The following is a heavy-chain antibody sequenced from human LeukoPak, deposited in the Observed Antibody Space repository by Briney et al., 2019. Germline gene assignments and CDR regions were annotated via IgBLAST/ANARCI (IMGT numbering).Heavy chain of an antibody. CDR2: ISSGGSTI. CDR1: GFTFSDYY. V-gene: IGHV3-11*01. J-gene: IGHJ4*02. CDR3: GRLPSYYGSSLYPDY. D-gene: IGHD2-2*01. Sequence: GGSLRLSCAASGFTFSDYYLSWIRQAPGKGLEWVSYISSGGSTIYYADSVKGRFTISRDNAKNSLYLQINSLRAEDTAVYYCGRLPSYYGSSLYPDYWGQGTLVTVSS.